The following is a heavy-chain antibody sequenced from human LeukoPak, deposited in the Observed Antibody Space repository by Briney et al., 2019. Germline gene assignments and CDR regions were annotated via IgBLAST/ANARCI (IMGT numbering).Heavy chain of an antibody. Sequence: GGSLRLSCAASGFTFSSYAMHWVRQAPGKGLEWVAVISYDGSNKYYADSVKGRFTISRGNSKNTLYLQMNSLRAEDTAVYYCASLTKWEPYDYWGQGTLVTVSS. CDR1: GFTFSSYA. CDR3: ASLTKWEPYDY. CDR2: ISYDGSNK. V-gene: IGHV3-30*04. J-gene: IGHJ4*02. D-gene: IGHD1-26*01.